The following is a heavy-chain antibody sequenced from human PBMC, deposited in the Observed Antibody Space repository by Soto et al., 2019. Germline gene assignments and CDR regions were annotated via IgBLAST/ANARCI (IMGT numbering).Heavy chain of an antibody. CDR2: IYYSGST. J-gene: IGHJ6*02. Sequence: SETLSLTCSVSGGSISNYYCSWIRQPPGKGLEWIGYIYYSGSTNYNPSLKSRVTISVDTSKNQFSLKLSSVTAADTAVYYCARGVSYYDSSGYYYSDYYGMDVWGQGTTVTVSS. CDR1: GGSISNYY. V-gene: IGHV4-59*01. D-gene: IGHD3-22*01. CDR3: ARGVSYYDSSGYYYSDYYGMDV.